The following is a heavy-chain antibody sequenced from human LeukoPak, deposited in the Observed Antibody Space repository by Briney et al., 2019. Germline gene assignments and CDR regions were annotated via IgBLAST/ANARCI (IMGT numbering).Heavy chain of an antibody. J-gene: IGHJ3*02. V-gene: IGHV1-69*13. CDR1: GGTFSSYA. CDR3: ARGGWSSGWYPPDAFDI. CDR2: IIPIFGTA. D-gene: IGHD6-13*01. Sequence: ASVKVSCEASGGTFSSYAISWVRQAPGQGLEWMGGIIPIFGTANYAQKFQGRVTITADESTSTAYMELSSLRSEDTAVYYCARGGWSSGWYPPDAFDIWGQGTMVTVSS.